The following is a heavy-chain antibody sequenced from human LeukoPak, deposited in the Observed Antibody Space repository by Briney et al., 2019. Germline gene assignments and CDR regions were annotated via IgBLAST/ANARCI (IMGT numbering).Heavy chain of an antibody. D-gene: IGHD3-10*01. CDR1: GGSISSYL. CDR3: ARDNYGSGSLLLDNWFDP. CDR2: IYSCGIT. J-gene: IGHJ5*02. Sequence: PSETPSLTCAVSGGSISSYLWSWIRQPPGKGLGWIGYIYSCGITNYNPSLKSRVTIAEDTPKNQLCLKLSSVTAADTAVYYCARDNYGSGSLLLDNWFDPWGQGTLVTVSS. V-gene: IGHV4-59*01.